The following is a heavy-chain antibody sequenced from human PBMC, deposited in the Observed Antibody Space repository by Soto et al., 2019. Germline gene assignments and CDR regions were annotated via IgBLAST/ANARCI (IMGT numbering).Heavy chain of an antibody. CDR1: GFTFSGSA. CDR2: IRSKANSYAT. J-gene: IGHJ4*02. D-gene: IGHD6-6*01. Sequence: PGGSLRLSCAASGFTFSGSAMHWVRQASGKGLEWVGRIRSKANSYATAYAASVKGRFTISRDDSKNTAYLQMNSLKTEDTAVYYCTRLPLKTDIAARPDLKDYWGQGTLVTVSS. V-gene: IGHV3-73*01. CDR3: TRLPLKTDIAARPDLKDY.